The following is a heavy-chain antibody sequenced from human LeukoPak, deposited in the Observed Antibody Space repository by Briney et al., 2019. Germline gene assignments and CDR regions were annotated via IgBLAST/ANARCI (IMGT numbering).Heavy chain of an antibody. CDR2: IYNSGRT. D-gene: IGHD6-19*01. CDR3: AGGRGGSGWIDY. V-gene: IGHV4-59*02. J-gene: IGHJ4*02. CDR1: DGSVSAYY. Sequence: PSETLSLTCTVSDGSVSAYYCSWFRQPPGKGLEWIGYIYNSGRTNHNPSLKSRVTISVDTSKNQFSLKLSSVTAADTAVYYCAGGRGGSGWIDYWGQGTLVTVSS.